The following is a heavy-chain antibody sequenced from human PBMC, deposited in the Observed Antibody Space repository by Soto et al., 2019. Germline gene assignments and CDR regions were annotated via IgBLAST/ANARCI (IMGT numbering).Heavy chain of an antibody. J-gene: IGHJ4*02. D-gene: IGHD2-15*01. V-gene: IGHV3-74*01. CDR2: INGAGSNT. Sequence: EVQLVESGGDLVQPGGSLRLSCVASGFSFSSYWIHWVRHVPGKGLVWVSRINGAGSNTDYADSVKGRFTISRDNTKXXXXXXXXXXXXXXXXXXXCARDHFGGNTDYWGQGTLVTVSS. CDR1: GFSFSSYW. CDR3: ARDHFGGNTDY.